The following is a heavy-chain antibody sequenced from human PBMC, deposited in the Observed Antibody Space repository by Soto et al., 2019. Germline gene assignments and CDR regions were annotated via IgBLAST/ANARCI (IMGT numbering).Heavy chain of an antibody. J-gene: IGHJ1*01. CDR1: GYTFSTSG. D-gene: IGHD1-20*01. CDR3: ARDTESNRYND. Sequence: ASVKVSCKTSGYTFSTSGISWVRQAPGQGLEWVGWIRPDNGNRKSAQRLQGRVTLTTDTSASTAYMELGSLTSGDTAMYYCARDTESNRYNDWGQGTLVTVSS. V-gene: IGHV1-18*01. CDR2: IRPDNGNR.